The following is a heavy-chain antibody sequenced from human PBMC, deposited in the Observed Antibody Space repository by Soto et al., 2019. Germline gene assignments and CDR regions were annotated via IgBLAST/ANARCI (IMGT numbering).Heavy chain of an antibody. J-gene: IGHJ6*03. CDR1: GGSISSYY. D-gene: IGHD3-10*01. CDR3: ARGVLWFGELSGHYYMDV. CDR2: IYYSGST. V-gene: IGHV4-59*08. Sequence: PSETLSLTCTVSGGSISSYYWSWIRQPPGKGLEWIGYIYYSGSTNYNPSLKSRVTISVDTSKNQFSLKLSSVTAADTAVYYCARGVLWFGELSGHYYMDVWCTGTTGTVSS.